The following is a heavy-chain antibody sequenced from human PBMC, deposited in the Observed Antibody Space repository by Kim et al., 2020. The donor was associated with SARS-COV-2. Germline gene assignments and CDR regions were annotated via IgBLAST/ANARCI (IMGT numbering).Heavy chain of an antibody. CDR2: ISSSGSTI. CDR1: GFTFSSYE. CDR3: AREGPDDYYDRGSIDY. J-gene: IGHJ4*02. D-gene: IGHD3-22*01. V-gene: IGHV3-48*03. Sequence: GGSLRLSCAASGFTFSSYEMNWVRQAPGKGLEWVSYISSSGSTIYYADSVKGRFTISRDNAKNSLYLQMNSLRAEDTAVYYCAREGPDDYYDRGSIDYWGQGTLVTVSS.